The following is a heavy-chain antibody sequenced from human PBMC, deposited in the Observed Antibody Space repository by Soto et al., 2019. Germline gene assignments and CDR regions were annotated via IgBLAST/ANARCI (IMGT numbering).Heavy chain of an antibody. Sequence: ASVKVSCKASGYTFTSYYMHWVRQAPGQGLEWMGIINPSGGSTSYAQKFQGRVTMTRDTSTSTVYMELSSLRSDDTAVYYCAREPGAGFWEWLLSPRYYGMDVWGQGTTVTVSS. CDR1: GYTFTSYY. D-gene: IGHD3-3*01. J-gene: IGHJ6*02. V-gene: IGHV1-46*01. CDR3: AREPGAGFWEWLLSPRYYGMDV. CDR2: INPSGGST.